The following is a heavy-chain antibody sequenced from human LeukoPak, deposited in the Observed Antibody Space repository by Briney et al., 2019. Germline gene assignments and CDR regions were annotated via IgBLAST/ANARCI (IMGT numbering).Heavy chain of an antibody. CDR2: ISHCGDT. CDR3: ATRDQSRTDVVPPDY. Sequence: SGTLSLTCAVSGVSISSCNWWTWVRQPPGKGLEWIGEISHCGDTKYSPFLRTRVTISIDKSKNHLSLNLNSVTAADTAMYYCATRDQSRTDVVPPDYWGQGTLVTVSS. D-gene: IGHD5-18*01. CDR1: GVSISSCNW. V-gene: IGHV4-4*02. J-gene: IGHJ4*02.